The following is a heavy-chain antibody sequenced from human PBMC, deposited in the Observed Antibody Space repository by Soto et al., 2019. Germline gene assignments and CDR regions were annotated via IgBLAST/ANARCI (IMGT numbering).Heavy chain of an antibody. CDR1: GYIFTNHA. Sequence: QVQLVQSGAEVKKPGASVKVACKTSGYIFTNHAIHWVRQAPGQRLEWMGWINSANGNTKYSRKFQGRVAIIRDTSARTDYMELSSLRSEDTAVYYCARDRYKSGGDFDSWGQGTLVTVSS. CDR3: ARDRYKSGGDFDS. CDR2: INSANGNT. D-gene: IGHD2-15*01. J-gene: IGHJ4*02. V-gene: IGHV1-3*01.